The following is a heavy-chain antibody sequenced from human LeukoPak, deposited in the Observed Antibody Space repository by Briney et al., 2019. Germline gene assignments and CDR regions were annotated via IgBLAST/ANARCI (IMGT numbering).Heavy chain of an antibody. CDR2: ISAYNGNT. V-gene: IGHV1-18*01. CDR1: GYTFTSYG. D-gene: IGHD2-21*02. CDR3: ARRWRHIVVVTGLGDALDI. Sequence: ASVKVSCKASGYTFTSYGISWVRQAPGQGLEWMGWISAYNGNTNYAQKLQGRVTMTTDTSTSTAYMELRSLRSDDTAVYYCARRWRHIVVVTGLGDALDIWGQGTMVTVSS. J-gene: IGHJ3*02.